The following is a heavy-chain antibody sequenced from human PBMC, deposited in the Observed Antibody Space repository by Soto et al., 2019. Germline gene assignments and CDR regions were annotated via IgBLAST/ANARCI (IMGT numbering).Heavy chain of an antibody. J-gene: IGHJ4*02. Sequence: EVKLVQSGGGLVQPGWSLRLSCAASEFSFNFYWMHWVRQTPGQGLVWVSRINPVVTITNYADTVEGRFIISRDNAATTFYLQRNRLSAEDTAIYYCTSDTFGLRDIWGQGTLGTVSS. CDR2: INPVVTIT. V-gene: IGHV3-74*01. D-gene: IGHD3-3*01. CDR1: EFSFNFYW. CDR3: TSDTFGLRDI.